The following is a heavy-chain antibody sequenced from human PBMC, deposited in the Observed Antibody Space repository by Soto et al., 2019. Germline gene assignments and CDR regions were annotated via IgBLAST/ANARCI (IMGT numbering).Heavy chain of an antibody. CDR1: GGSISSSAYC. Sequence: QLQLQESGSGLVKPSQTLSLTCAVSGGSISSSAYCWSWIRQPPGKGLEWIGYIYHTGTTYYNPSLKSRVTMSVDISKNQFSLKLSSVTAADTAVYYCAIVPLGNIYYYGMDVWGQGTTVTVSS. J-gene: IGHJ6*02. D-gene: IGHD1-1*01. CDR2: IYHTGTT. CDR3: AIVPLGNIYYYGMDV. V-gene: IGHV4-30-2*01.